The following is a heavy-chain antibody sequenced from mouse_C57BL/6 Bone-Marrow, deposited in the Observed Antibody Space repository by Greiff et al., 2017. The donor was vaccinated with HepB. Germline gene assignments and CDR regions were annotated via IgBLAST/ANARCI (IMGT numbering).Heavy chain of an antibody. D-gene: IGHD2-4*01. CDR2: IWSGGST. CDR1: GFSLTSYG. CDR3: ARDVGYDYYYFDY. Sequence: VQLQQSGPGLVQPSQSLSITCTVSGFSLTSYGVHWVRQSPGKGLEWLGVIWSGGSTDYNAAFISRLSISKDNSKSQVFFKMNSLQADDTAIYYCARDVGYDYYYFDYGGQGTTLTVPS. V-gene: IGHV2-2*01. J-gene: IGHJ2*01.